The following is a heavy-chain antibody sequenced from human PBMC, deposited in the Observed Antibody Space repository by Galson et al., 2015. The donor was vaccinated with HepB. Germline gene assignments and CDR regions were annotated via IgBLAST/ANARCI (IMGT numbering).Heavy chain of an antibody. J-gene: IGHJ6*02. CDR3: ARDDHRIRFGETPPPYYYYYGMDV. V-gene: IGHV3-11*05. CDR1: GFTFSGYY. CDR2: ISSSSSYT. D-gene: IGHD3-10*01. Sequence: SLRLSCAASGFTFSGYYMSWIRQAPGKGLEWVSYISSSSSYTDYADSVKGRFTISRDNAKNSLYLQMNSLRAEDTAVYYCARDDHRIRFGETPPPYYYYYGMDVWGQGTTVTVSS.